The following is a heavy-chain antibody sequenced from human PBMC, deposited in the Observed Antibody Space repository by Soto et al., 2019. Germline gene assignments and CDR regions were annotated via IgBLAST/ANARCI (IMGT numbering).Heavy chain of an antibody. J-gene: IGHJ1*01. CDR2: INSDGST. CDR3: ARDGCIGRRYEH. CDR1: GFTVSSSF. V-gene: IGHV3-66*01. D-gene: IGHD5-12*01. Sequence: GGSLRLSCAASGFTVSSSFMSWVRQAPGKGLEWVSVINSDGSTFYADSLKGRVTIARDNSKNIVLLQMNNLRDEDTAVYYCARDGCIGRRYEHWGQGTLVTVSS.